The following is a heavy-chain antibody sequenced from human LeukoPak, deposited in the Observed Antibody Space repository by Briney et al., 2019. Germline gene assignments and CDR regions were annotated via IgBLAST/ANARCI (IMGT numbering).Heavy chain of an antibody. J-gene: IGHJ6*03. CDR3: AREKGNYDGYYNYYMDV. D-gene: IGHD4-11*01. Sequence: GGSLRLACAASGFTFTNSWMAWVRQAPGKGLEWVANIKQDGSTKHYVDSLKGRFTISRDNPKNSLYLQMNSLRAEDTAVYYCAREKGNYDGYYNYYMDVWGKGTTVTVSS. CDR2: IKQDGSTK. CDR1: GFTFTNSW. V-gene: IGHV3-7*01.